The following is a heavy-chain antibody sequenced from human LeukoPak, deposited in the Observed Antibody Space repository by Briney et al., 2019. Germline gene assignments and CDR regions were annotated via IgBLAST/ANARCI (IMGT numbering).Heavy chain of an antibody. Sequence: PSETLSLTCTVSGGSISSGGYYWSWIRQHPGKGLEWIGYIYYSGSTYYNPSLKSRVTISVDTSKNQFSLKPSSVTAADTAVYYCARARYDSSGYYYQPPIEDFDYWGQGTLVTVSS. J-gene: IGHJ4*02. CDR1: GGSISSGGYY. CDR3: ARARYDSSGYYYQPPIEDFDY. CDR2: IYYSGST. V-gene: IGHV4-31*03. D-gene: IGHD3-22*01.